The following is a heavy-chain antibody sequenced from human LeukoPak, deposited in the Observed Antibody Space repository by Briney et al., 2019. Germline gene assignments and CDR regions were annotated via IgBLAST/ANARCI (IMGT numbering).Heavy chain of an antibody. V-gene: IGHV1-2*02. CDR1: AYAFTTYY. J-gene: IGHJ4*02. CDR2: IVTNDGGT. CDR3: ARGGLHHGFDY. Sequence: ASVKVSCKASAYAFTTYYIHWVRQAPGQGLEWMGWIVTNDGGTNYAQRYRGRVTMTRATSINTAFLELSNVRSDDTAVYYCARGGLHHGFDYWGQGTLVTVSS. D-gene: IGHD1-14*01.